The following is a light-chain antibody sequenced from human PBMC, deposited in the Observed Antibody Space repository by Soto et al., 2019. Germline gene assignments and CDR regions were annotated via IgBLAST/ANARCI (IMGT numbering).Light chain of an antibody. CDR2: GAS. J-gene: IGKJ1*01. V-gene: IGKV3-20*01. CDR1: QSVSSSY. CDR3: QQYGSSLQT. Sequence: EIVLTQSPGTLSLSPGERATLSCRASQSVSSSYLAWYQQKPGQAPRLLIYGASSRATGIPDRFSGSGSGTDFTLTISSLEPEDFVVYYCQQYGSSLQTFGQGTKVEIK.